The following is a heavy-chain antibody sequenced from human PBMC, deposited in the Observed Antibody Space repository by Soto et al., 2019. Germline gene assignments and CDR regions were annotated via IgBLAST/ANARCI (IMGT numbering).Heavy chain of an antibody. CDR3: TRDEPNGLNDAFHA. CDR2: INPSGTVT. CDR1: GFTLSSSA. V-gene: IGHV1-46*03. Sequence: ASVKVSCKTSGFTLSSSAMQWVRQARGQGLEWMGVINPSGTVTVYAPKFQGRVTMTRDTSTGTVYMDLGSLRSDDTAMYYCTRDEPNGLNDAFHAWGQGTMVTVSS. D-gene: IGHD2-8*01. J-gene: IGHJ3*01.